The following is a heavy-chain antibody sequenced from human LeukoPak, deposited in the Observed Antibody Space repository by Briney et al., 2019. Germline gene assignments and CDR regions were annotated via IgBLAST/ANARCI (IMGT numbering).Heavy chain of an antibody. V-gene: IGHV3-23*01. CDR1: GFTFSSYA. J-gene: IGHJ4*02. CDR3: AKDRWGYCSGGSCYPFDY. CDR2: ISGSGGST. D-gene: IGHD2-15*01. Sequence: GGSLRLSCAASGFTFSSYAMSWVRQAPGKGLEWVSAISGSGGSTYYADSVKGRFTISRDNSKNTLYLQMNSLRAEDTAVYYCAKDRWGYCSGGSCYPFDYWGQGTLVTVSS.